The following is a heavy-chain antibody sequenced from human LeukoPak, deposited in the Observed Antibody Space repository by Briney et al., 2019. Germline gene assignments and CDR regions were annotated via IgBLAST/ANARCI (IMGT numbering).Heavy chain of an antibody. V-gene: IGHV4-38-2*02. J-gene: IGHJ4*02. CDR1: GYSISSGYY. CDR2: IYHSGST. Sequence: SETLSLTCTVSGYSISSGYYWGWIRQPPRKGLEWIGSIYHSGSTYYNPSLKSRVTISVDTSKNQFSLKLSSVTAADTAVYYCARTYSTAYYFDYWGQGTLVTVSS. CDR3: ARTYSTAYYFDY. D-gene: IGHD1-26*01.